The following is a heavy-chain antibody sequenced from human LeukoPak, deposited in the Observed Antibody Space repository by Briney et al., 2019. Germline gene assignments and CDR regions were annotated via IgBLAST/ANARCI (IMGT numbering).Heavy chain of an antibody. CDR1: GLTFSSFW. V-gene: IGHV3-74*01. CDR2: INSDGSTT. Sequence: GGSLRLSCAASGLTFSSFWMHWVRPAPGKGLEWVSRINSDGSTTTYADSVKGRLTISRDNAKNTLYLQMNSLRAEDTAVYYCARGYYSASRIDYWGQGALVTISS. CDR3: ARGYYSASRIDY. J-gene: IGHJ4*02. D-gene: IGHD2-8*01.